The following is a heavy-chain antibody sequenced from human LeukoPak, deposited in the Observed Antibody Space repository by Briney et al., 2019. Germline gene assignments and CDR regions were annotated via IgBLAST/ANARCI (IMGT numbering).Heavy chain of an antibody. J-gene: IGHJ5*02. V-gene: IGHV3-53*01. D-gene: IGHD4-17*01. Sequence: GGSLRLSCAASGLTGSHNYVSWVRQAPGEGLEWVSAIHTSGDTCYADSVKGRFTISRDTSKNTLYLQINSLRVEDTAVYYCIVFGDSNHWGQGTLVTVSS. CDR1: GLTGSHNY. CDR2: IHTSGDT. CDR3: IVFGDSNH.